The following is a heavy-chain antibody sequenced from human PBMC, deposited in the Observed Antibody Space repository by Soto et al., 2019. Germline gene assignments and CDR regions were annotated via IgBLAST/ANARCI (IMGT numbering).Heavy chain of an antibody. CDR2: ISAYNGNT. CDR3: ARAPGIVVVVAATGFDY. D-gene: IGHD2-15*01. J-gene: IGHJ4*02. CDR1: GYTFTSYG. Sequence: ASVKVSCKASGYTFTSYGISWVRQAPGQGLEWMGWISAYNGNTNYAQKLQGRVTMTTDTSTGTAYMELRSLRSDDTAVYYCARAPGIVVVVAATGFDYWGQGTLVTVSS. V-gene: IGHV1-18*04.